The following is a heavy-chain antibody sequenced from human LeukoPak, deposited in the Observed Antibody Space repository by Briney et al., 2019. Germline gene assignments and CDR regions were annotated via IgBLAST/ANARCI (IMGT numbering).Heavy chain of an antibody. Sequence: GGSLRLSCAASGFTFSNYNMNWVRQAPGKGLEWVSYISRTNEIHDADSVKGRFTISRDDAKNSLYLQMNSLRVDDTAVYYCARDDNWAFDYWGQGTLVTVSS. CDR1: GFTFSNYN. CDR2: ISRTNEI. D-gene: IGHD1-1*01. CDR3: ARDDNWAFDY. J-gene: IGHJ4*02. V-gene: IGHV3-69-1*01.